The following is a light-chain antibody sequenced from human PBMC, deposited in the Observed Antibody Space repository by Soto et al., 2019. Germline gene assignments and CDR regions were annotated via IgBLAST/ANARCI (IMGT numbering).Light chain of an antibody. J-gene: IGLJ2*01. V-gene: IGLV1-51*01. CDR2: DND. Sequence: QSVLTQPPSVSAAPGQKVTISCSGSSSNIGNNYVSWYQQLPGTAPKLLIYDNDKRPSGIPDRFSGSKSGTSATLGVTGRQTGDEADYYCATWDSSLSAGVFGGGTKVTVL. CDR3: ATWDSSLSAGV. CDR1: SSNIGNNY.